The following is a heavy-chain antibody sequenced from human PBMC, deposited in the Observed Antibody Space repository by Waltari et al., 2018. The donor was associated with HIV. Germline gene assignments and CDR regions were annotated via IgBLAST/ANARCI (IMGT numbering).Heavy chain of an antibody. J-gene: IGHJ4*02. V-gene: IGHV3-7*01. CDR3: AREYFYESSGYYYRSTFDY. Sequence: EVQLVESGGGLVQPGESLRLSCAASGFTFSSHWMSWVRQAPGKGLEVVANIKPDGSETYYVDSVKGRFTISRDNANTSLYLQMNSLRAEDTAVYFCAREYFYESSGYYYRSTFDYWGQGTLVTVSS. CDR1: GFTFSSHW. CDR2: IKPDGSET. D-gene: IGHD3-22*01.